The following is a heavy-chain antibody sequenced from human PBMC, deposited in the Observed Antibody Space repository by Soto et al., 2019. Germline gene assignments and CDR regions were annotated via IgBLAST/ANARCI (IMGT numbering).Heavy chain of an antibody. CDR2: IYSGGST. D-gene: IGHD4-17*01. CDR1: GFTVSSNY. Sequence: GGSLRLSCAASGFTVSSNYMSWVRQAPGKGLEWVSVIYSGGSTYYADSVKGRFTISRDNSKNTLYLQMNSLRAEDTAVYYCARTDYGESAAFDIWGQGTMVTVSS. V-gene: IGHV3-66*01. CDR3: ARTDYGESAAFDI. J-gene: IGHJ3*02.